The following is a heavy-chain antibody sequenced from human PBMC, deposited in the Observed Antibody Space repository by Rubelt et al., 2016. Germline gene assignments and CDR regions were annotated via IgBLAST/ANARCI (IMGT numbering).Heavy chain of an antibody. CDR2: ISSSGSTI. CDR1: GFTFSSYE. V-gene: IGHV3-48*03. Sequence: EVQPVESGGGFVQPGGSLRLSCAASGFTFSSYEMNWVRQAPGKGLEWVSYISSSGSTIYYADSVKGRFAISRDNAKNSLYLEMNSLRAEDTAVYYCARERRMVTALAFDIWGQGTMVTVSS. J-gene: IGHJ3*02. CDR3: ARERRMVTALAFDI. D-gene: IGHD2-21*02.